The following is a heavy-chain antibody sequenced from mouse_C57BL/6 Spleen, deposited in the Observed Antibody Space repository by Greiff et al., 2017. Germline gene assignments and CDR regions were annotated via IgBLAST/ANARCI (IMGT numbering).Heavy chain of an antibody. Sequence: VHLVESGPGLVAPSQSLSITCTVSGFSLTSYGVDWVRQSPGKGLEWLGVIWGVGSTNYNSALKSRLSISKDNSKSQVFLKMNSLQTDDTAMYYCATYDGYLPFAYWGQGTLVTVSA. J-gene: IGHJ3*01. D-gene: IGHD2-3*01. CDR2: IWGVGST. V-gene: IGHV2-6*01. CDR3: ATYDGYLPFAY. CDR1: GFSLTSYG.